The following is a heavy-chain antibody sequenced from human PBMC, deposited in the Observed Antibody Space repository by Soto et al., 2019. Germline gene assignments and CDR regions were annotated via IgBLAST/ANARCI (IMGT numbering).Heavy chain of an antibody. CDR2: IFSNYEK. V-gene: IGHV2-26*01. D-gene: IGHD3-9*01. J-gene: IGHJ4*02. CDR1: GFSLSNARRG. Sequence: SGPTGVNPTETLTLTCTVSGFSLSNARRGVSWIRQPPGKALEWLAHIFSNYEKSYSTSLKSRLTISKDTSKSQVVLTMTNMDPVDTATYYCARGRYFDWLSSGPFDYWGQGTLVTVSS. CDR3: ARGRYFDWLSSGPFDY.